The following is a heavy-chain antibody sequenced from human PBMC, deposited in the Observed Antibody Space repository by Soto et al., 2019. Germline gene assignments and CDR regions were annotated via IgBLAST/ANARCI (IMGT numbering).Heavy chain of an antibody. J-gene: IGHJ4*02. D-gene: IGHD4-17*01. CDR1: GASISSYY. CDR3: SDGDSPGTIDH. CDR2: IHNGERT. V-gene: IGHV4-59*01. Sequence: SETLSLTCSVSGASISSYYWSWFRQAPGKGLEYTGYIHNGERTNYNPSLESRVTISPDTSKNQFSLRLSSVTSGDTAIYYCSDGDSPGTIDHWRQGXLVTVPS.